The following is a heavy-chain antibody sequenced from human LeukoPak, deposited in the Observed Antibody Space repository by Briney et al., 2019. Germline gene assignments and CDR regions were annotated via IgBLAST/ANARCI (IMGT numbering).Heavy chain of an antibody. Sequence: GGSLRLSCAASGFTFSTYAMSWVRQAPGKGLEWVSTISSGGGFTYYSESVKGRFTISRDSSKSTLCLQMNSLRAEDTAVYYCAKDLRIRAGVPDYWGQGTLVTVSS. V-gene: IGHV3-23*01. CDR2: ISSGGGFT. J-gene: IGHJ4*02. D-gene: IGHD2-8*01. CDR1: GFTFSTYA. CDR3: AKDLRIRAGVPDY.